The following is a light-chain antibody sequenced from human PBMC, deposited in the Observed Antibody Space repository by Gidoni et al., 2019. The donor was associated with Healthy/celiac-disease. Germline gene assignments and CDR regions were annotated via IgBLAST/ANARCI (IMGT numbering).Light chain of an antibody. V-gene: IGLV1-51*01. Sequence: QSVLTHPPSVSAAPGQKVTISCSGSSSNIGKNYVYWYQQLPGTAPKLLIYDNNKRPSGIPDRFSGSKSGTSATLGITGRQTGDEADYYCGTWDSSLSAYVFGTGTKVTVL. CDR3: GTWDSSLSAYV. CDR2: DNN. CDR1: SSNIGKNY. J-gene: IGLJ1*01.